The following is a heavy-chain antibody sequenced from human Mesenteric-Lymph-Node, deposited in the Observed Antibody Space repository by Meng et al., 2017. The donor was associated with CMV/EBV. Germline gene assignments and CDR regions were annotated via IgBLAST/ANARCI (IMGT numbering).Heavy chain of an antibody. CDR1: GFTFSSYS. J-gene: IGHJ5*02. CDR2: ISSSSSYI. Sequence: GESLKISCAASGFTFSSYSMNWVRQAPGKGLEWVSSISSSSSYIYYADSVKGRFTISRDNAKNSLYLQMNSLRAEDTAVYYCARDRYSSGWGNWFDPWGQGTLVTVSS. V-gene: IGHV3-21*01. D-gene: IGHD6-19*01. CDR3: ARDRYSSGWGNWFDP.